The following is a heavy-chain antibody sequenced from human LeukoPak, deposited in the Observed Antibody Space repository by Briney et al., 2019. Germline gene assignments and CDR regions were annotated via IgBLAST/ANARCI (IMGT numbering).Heavy chain of an antibody. CDR1: GFTFSSYW. D-gene: IGHD2-21*01. CDR2: IKQDGSEK. CDR3: AKDYNRGLPDY. J-gene: IGHJ4*02. V-gene: IGHV3-7*01. Sequence: GGSLRLSCAASGFTFSSYWMSWVRQAPGKGLEWVANIKQDGSEKYYVDSVKGRFTISRDNAKNTLYLQMSSLRAEDTAVYYCAKDYNRGLPDYWGQGTLVIVSS.